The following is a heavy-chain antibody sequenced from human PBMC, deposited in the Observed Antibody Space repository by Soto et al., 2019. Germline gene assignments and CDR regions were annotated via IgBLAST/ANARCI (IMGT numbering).Heavy chain of an antibody. CDR3: ARSSSYYDSSGYSY. CDR2: INHSGST. CDR1: GGSFSGYY. J-gene: IGHJ4*02. D-gene: IGHD3-22*01. Sequence: SETLSLTCAVYGGSFSGYYWSWIRQPPGKGLKWIGEINHSGSTNYNPSLKSRVTISVDTSKNQFSLKLSSVTAADTAVYYCARSSSYYDSSGYSYWGQGTLVTVSS. V-gene: IGHV4-34*01.